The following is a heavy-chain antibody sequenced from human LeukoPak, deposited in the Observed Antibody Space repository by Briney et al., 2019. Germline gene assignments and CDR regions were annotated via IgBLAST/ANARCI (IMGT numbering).Heavy chain of an antibody. Sequence: GGSLRLSCAASGFTFSSYAMSWVRQAPGKGLEWVSAISGSGGSTYYADSVKGRFTISRDNSKNTLYLQMNSLRAEDTAVYYCTRLAAAGSGRWAPDYWGQGTLVAVSS. CDR1: GFTFSSYA. V-gene: IGHV3-23*01. J-gene: IGHJ4*02. CDR3: TRLAAAGSGRWAPDY. CDR2: ISGSGGST. D-gene: IGHD3-9*01.